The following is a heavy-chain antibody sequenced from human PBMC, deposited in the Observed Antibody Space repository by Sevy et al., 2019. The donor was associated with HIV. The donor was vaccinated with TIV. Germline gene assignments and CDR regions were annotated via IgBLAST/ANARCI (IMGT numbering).Heavy chain of an antibody. CDR3: AKDGATFYYYYGMDV. J-gene: IGHJ6*02. V-gene: IGHV3-9*01. D-gene: IGHD1-26*01. Sequence: GGSLRLSCAASGFTFDDYAMHWVRQAPGKGLEWVSGISWNSGSIGYADSVKGRFTIPRDNAKNSLYLQMNSLRAEDTALYYCAKDGATFYYYYGMDVWGQGTTVTVSS. CDR2: ISWNSGSI. CDR1: GFTFDDYA.